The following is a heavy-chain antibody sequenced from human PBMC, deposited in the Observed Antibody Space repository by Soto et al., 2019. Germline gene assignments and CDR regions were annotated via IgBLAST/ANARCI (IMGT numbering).Heavy chain of an antibody. Sequence: EVQLLESGGGLGQPGGSLRLSCAASWFTFSNYAMSWVRQTPGKGLEWVSTISGGGGNTYYPDSVKGRFTISRDNSKDTVYLQMNSLRAEDTAIYYCAKERLGRGADYWGQGALVTVTS. CDR1: WFTFSNYA. CDR2: ISGGGGNT. CDR3: AKERLGRGADY. J-gene: IGHJ4*02. V-gene: IGHV3-23*01.